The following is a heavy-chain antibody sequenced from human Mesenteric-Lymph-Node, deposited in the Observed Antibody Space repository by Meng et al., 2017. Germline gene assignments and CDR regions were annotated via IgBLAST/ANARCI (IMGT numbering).Heavy chain of an antibody. CDR3: ATAPRVRYFDWFLIGAFDP. J-gene: IGHJ5*02. CDR1: GYTFTSYY. D-gene: IGHD3-9*01. CDR2: INPSGGST. V-gene: IGHV1-46*01. Sequence: ASVKVSCKASGYTFTSYYMHWVRQAPGQGLEWMGIINPSGGSTSYAQKFQGRVTMTEDTSTDTAYMELSSLRSEDTAVYYCATAPRVRYFDWFLIGAFDPWGQGTLVTVSS.